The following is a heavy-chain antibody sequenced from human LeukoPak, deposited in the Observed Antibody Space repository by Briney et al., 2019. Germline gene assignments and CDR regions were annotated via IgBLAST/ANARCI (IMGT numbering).Heavy chain of an antibody. Sequence: SEALSLTCTVSGDSVTNTNFWGCIRQPPVKGLEWIVSVSHSGITYYNPSLKSRLTISVDTSKSQFSLKLSSVTAADTAVYYCGRVLTLRLWSGEYFDHWGQGTLVTVSS. V-gene: IGHV4-38-2*02. J-gene: IGHJ4*02. D-gene: IGHD3-10*01. CDR2: VSHSGIT. CDR1: GDSVTNTNF. CDR3: GRVLTLRLWSGEYFDH.